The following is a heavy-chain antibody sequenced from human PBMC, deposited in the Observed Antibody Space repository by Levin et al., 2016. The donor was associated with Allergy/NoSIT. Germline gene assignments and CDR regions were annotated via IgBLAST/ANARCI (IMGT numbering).Heavy chain of an antibody. J-gene: IGHJ4*02. CDR3: ARDSSGWYPFFDY. CDR1: GGSTTNYY. CDR2: IYYNGIT. Sequence: SETLSLTCTVSGGSTTNYYWNWIRQPPGKGLEWIGYIYYNGITDYNPSLKSRVTISVDTSKNQFSLKLSSVTAADTAVYYCARDSSGWYPFFDYWGQGTLVTVSS. V-gene: IGHV4-59*12. D-gene: IGHD6-19*01.